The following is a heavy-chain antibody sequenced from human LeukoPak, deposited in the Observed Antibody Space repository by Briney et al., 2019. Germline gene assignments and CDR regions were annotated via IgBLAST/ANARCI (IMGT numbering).Heavy chain of an antibody. Sequence: TGGSPRLSCAASGFTFSSYWMNWVRQAPGKGLEWVASINQDGSEKYYLDSVKGRFTISRDNSKNTLYLQMNSLRAEDTAVYYCARDLNWETYWGQGTLVSVSS. J-gene: IGHJ4*02. V-gene: IGHV3-7*01. CDR3: ARDLNWETY. CDR1: GFTFSSYW. CDR2: INQDGSEK. D-gene: IGHD7-27*01.